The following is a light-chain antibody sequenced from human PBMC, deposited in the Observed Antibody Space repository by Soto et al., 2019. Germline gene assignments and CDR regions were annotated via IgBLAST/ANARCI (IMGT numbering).Light chain of an antibody. CDR3: QQYNNWPPVT. CDR2: GAS. J-gene: IGKJ5*01. V-gene: IGKV3-15*01. Sequence: EIVMTQSPATLSVSPGERATLSCRASQSVSSNLAWYQQKPGQAPRLLIYGASNRATGIPDRFSGSGSGTEFTLTISRLQSEDFAVYYCQQYNNWPPVTFGQGTRLEIK. CDR1: QSVSSN.